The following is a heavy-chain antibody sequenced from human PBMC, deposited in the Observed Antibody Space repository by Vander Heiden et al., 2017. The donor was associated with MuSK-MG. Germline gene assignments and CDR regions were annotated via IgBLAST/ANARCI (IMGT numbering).Heavy chain of an antibody. CDR1: GGSFSGYY. CDR3: ARIGGAGTAAATFDY. J-gene: IGHJ4*02. D-gene: IGHD6-19*01. CDR2: INHSGST. V-gene: IGHV4-34*01. Sequence: QVQLQQWGAGLLKPSETLSLTCAVYGGSFSGYYWSWIRQPPGKGLEWIGEINHSGSTNYNPSFKCRVTISVDTSKNQFSMKLSSVTAAHTAVYYCARIGGAGTAAATFDYRGQGTLVTVSS.